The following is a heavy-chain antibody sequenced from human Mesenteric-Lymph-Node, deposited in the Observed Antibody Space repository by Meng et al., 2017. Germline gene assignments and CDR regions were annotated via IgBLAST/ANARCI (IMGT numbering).Heavy chain of an antibody. J-gene: IGHJ6*02. Sequence: SETLSLTCTVSGGAINNSPYYWGWIRQTPGKGLGWIGSIYHSGGTYDNPTFKSRVTISVDTSRNQFSLNLRSVTAADTAVYYCTRGARAGISRHYYSGMDVWGPGTTVTVSS. V-gene: IGHV4-39*07. D-gene: IGHD6-19*01. CDR2: IYHSGGT. CDR1: GGAINNSPYY. CDR3: TRGARAGISRHYYSGMDV.